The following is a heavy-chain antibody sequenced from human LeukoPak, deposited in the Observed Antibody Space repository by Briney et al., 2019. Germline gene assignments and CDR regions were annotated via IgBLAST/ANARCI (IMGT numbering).Heavy chain of an antibody. CDR3: AKGRGGSSWYAAYFDY. CDR1: GFTFSSYS. J-gene: IGHJ4*02. V-gene: IGHV3-21*04. Sequence: PGGSLRLSCAASGFTFSSYSFNWVRQAPGKGLEWVSSINTISSYIYYADSVKGRFTISRDNAKNSLSLQMNSLRVEDTAVYYCAKGRGGSSWYAAYFDYWGQGTLVTVSS. CDR2: INTISSYI. D-gene: IGHD6-13*01.